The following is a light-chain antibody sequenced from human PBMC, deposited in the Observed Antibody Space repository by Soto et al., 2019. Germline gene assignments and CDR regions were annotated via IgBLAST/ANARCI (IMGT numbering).Light chain of an antibody. J-gene: IGLJ1*01. CDR1: SSNIGKYY. Sequence: QSVLTQPPSVSAAPGQKVTMSCSGSSSNIGKYYVSWHQQLPGTAPKLLIYENDKRPSGIPDRFSGSKSGTSATLGITGLQTGDEADYYCGTWDSRLTTFVFGTGTRSPS. V-gene: IGLV1-51*02. CDR3: GTWDSRLTTFV. CDR2: END.